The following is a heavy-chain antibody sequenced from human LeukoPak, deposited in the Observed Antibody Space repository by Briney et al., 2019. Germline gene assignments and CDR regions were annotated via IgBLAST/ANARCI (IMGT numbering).Heavy chain of an antibody. V-gene: IGHV5-51*01. D-gene: IGHD1-26*01. CDR2: IYPGDSDT. Sequence: GESLKISCKGAGYRFTSYWIGWGRQMPGKGGEGRGIIYPGDSDTRYSPSFQGQVTISADKSISTAYLQWSSLKASDTAMYYCARLDLGATGEWGQGTLVTVST. CDR1: GYRFTSYW. CDR3: ARLDLGATGE. J-gene: IGHJ4*02.